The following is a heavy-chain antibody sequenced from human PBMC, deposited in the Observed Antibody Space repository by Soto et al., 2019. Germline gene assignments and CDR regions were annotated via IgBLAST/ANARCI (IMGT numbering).Heavy chain of an antibody. CDR2: IFTGGNT. V-gene: IGHV3-66*01. Sequence: GGSLRLSCAASGFAVSSNYMTWVRQAPGKGLECVSVIFTGGNTFYADSVKGRFTISRDNSKNTLSLQMNSLRAEDTAVYYCAKAALASVMLDFWGQGTLVTVSS. CDR1: GFAVSSNY. J-gene: IGHJ4*02. D-gene: IGHD2-21*02. CDR3: AKAALASVMLDF.